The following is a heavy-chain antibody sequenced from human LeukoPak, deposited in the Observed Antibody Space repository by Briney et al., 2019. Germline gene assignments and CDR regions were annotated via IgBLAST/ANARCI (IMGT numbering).Heavy chain of an antibody. Sequence: SETLSLTCTVSGGSISSSSYYWGWIRQPPGKGLEWIGSIYYSGSTYYNPSLKSRVTISADTSKNQFSLRLSSVTAADTAVYYCARLQFLSGGYYAFDSWGQGSQVSVSS. CDR1: GGSISSSSYY. J-gene: IGHJ4*02. CDR3: ARLQFLSGGYYAFDS. V-gene: IGHV4-39*07. D-gene: IGHD3-3*01. CDR2: IYYSGST.